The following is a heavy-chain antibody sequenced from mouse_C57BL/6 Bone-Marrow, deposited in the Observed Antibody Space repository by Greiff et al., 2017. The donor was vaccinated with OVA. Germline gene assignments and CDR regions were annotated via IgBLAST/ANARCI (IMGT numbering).Heavy chain of an antibody. J-gene: IGHJ2*01. V-gene: IGHV1-9*01. CDR3: ARGPY. CDR1: GYTFTGYW. CDR2: ILPGSGST. Sequence: QVQLKQSGAELMKPGASVKLSCKATGYTFTGYWIEWVKQRPGHGLEWIGEILPGSGSTNYIEKFKGKATFTADTSSNTAYMQLSSLTTEDSAIYYCARGPYWGQGTTLTVSS.